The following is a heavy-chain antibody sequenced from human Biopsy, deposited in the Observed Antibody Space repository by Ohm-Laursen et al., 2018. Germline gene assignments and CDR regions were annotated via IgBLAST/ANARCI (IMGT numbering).Heavy chain of an antibody. D-gene: IGHD4-23*01. V-gene: IGHV4-59*01. CDR2: VYNGGIT. Sequence: SETLSLTCTVSGGSIISYYWTWIRQTPGKGLEWIGHVYNGGITNYNPSLKSRVTISKDTSKNQFSLQLSSVTAADTAVYYCARDTRWSPYSMDVWGQGTTVTVSS. CDR1: GGSIISYY. J-gene: IGHJ6*02. CDR3: ARDTRWSPYSMDV.